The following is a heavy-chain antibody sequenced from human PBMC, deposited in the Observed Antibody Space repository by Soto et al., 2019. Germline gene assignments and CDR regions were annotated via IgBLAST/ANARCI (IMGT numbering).Heavy chain of an antibody. D-gene: IGHD6-19*01. V-gene: IGHV3-30-3*01. Sequence: QMQLVESGGGVVQPGRSLRLSCAASGFTFSSYPMHWVRQAPGKGLEWVAVISFDGSKKYYADSVKGRFFISKDNSKNILSLQMNXLRGEDSAVXXCARLPGPLVAVLYXXXXXXREPVSDADVWGQGTAVTVSS. CDR1: GFTFSSYP. J-gene: IGHJ6*02. CDR3: ARLPGPLVAVLYXXXXXXREPVSDADV. CDR2: ISFDGSKK.